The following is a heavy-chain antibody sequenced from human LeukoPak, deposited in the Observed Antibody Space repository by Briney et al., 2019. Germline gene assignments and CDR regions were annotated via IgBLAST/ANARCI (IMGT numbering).Heavy chain of an antibody. J-gene: IGHJ4*02. CDR1: GFTFSSYA. V-gene: IGHV3-23*01. CDR3: AKGAGTSSRQKAYFDY. Sequence: GGSLRLSCAASGFTFSSYAMSWVRQAPGKGLEWVSAISGSGGSTYYADSVKGRFTISRDNSKNTLYLQMNSLRAEDTAVYYCAKGAGTSSRQKAYFDYWGQGTLVTVSS. D-gene: IGHD1-1*01. CDR2: ISGSGGST.